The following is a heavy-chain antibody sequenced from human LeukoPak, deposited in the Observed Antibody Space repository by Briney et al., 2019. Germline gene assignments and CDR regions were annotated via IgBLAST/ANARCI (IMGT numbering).Heavy chain of an antibody. CDR2: IYYSGST. Sequence: SETLSLTCTVSRGSINSYYWSWIRQPPGKGLEWIGYIYYSGSTNYNPSLKSRVTISIDTSKNQFSLKLTSVTPADTAVYFCARGPYSSSXSFDYWGQGLLLTVSS. V-gene: IGHV4-59*01. CDR3: ARGPYSSSXSFDY. CDR1: RGSINSYY. J-gene: IGHJ4*02. D-gene: IGHD6-13*01.